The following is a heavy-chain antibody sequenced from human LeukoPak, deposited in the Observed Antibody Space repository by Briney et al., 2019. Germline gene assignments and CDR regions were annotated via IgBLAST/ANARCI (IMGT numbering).Heavy chain of an antibody. CDR3: ARLVSGSYFGY. Sequence: GGSLRLSCAASGFTFSSYAMSWFRQAPGKGLEWVSAISGSGGSTYYADSVRGRFTISRDNSRNTLYLQMNSLRAEDTAVYYCARLVSGSYFGYWGQGALVTVSS. J-gene: IGHJ4*02. CDR2: ISGSGGST. D-gene: IGHD1-26*01. V-gene: IGHV3-23*01. CDR1: GFTFSSYA.